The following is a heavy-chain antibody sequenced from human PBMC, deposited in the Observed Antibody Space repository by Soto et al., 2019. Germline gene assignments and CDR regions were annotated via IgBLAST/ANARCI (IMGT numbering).Heavy chain of an antibody. D-gene: IGHD7-27*01. CDR1: GGSISSYY. J-gene: IGHJ4*02. CDR2: IYYSGST. V-gene: IGHV4-39*01. Sequence: QLQLQESGPGLVKPSETLSLTCTVSGGSISSYYWGWIRRPPGKGLEWIGSIYYSGSTYYNPSLRSRVTISVDTSKNQFSLTLSSVTAADTAGYYCARRWGYSFDYWGQGTLVTVSS. CDR3: ARRWGYSFDY.